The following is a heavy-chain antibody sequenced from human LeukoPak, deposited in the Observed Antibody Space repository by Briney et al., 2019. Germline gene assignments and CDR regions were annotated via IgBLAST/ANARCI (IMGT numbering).Heavy chain of an antibody. CDR1: GGSISSSSYY. D-gene: IGHD6-19*01. V-gene: IGHV4-39*07. CDR3: AREGQWLVEYFDY. J-gene: IGHJ4*02. CDR2: IYYSGST. Sequence: SETLSLICTVSGGSISSSSYYWGWIRQPPGKGLEWIGSIYYSGSTYYNPSLKSRVTISVDTSKNQFSLKLSSVTAADTAVYYCAREGQWLVEYFDYWGQGTLVTVSS.